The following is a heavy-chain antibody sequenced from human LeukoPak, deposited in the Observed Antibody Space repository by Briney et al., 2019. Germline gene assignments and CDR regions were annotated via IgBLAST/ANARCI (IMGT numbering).Heavy chain of an antibody. CDR3: ARGPDSSGYKIIPLNIDY. CDR2: IYYSGST. J-gene: IGHJ4*02. V-gene: IGHV4-31*03. Sequence: SETLSLTCTVSGVSISSGGYYWSWIRQHPGKDLEWIGYIYYSGSTYYNPSLKSRVTISVDTSKNQFSLKLSSVTAADTAVYYCARGPDSSGYKIIPLNIDYWGQGTLVTVSS. CDR1: GVSISSGGYY. D-gene: IGHD3-22*01.